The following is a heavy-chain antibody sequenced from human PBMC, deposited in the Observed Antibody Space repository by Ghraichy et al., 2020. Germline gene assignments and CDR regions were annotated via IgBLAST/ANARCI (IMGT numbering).Heavy chain of an antibody. Sequence: SETLSLTCAVYGGSFNGYYWSWIRQPPGKGLEWIGEINHTGSTKYNPSLKSRVTISIDTSKNQFSLRLRSVTAADTAVYYCARSIRGSEFFYWGQGTLVTVSS. CDR1: GGSFNGYY. D-gene: IGHD3-10*01. CDR2: INHTGST. V-gene: IGHV4-34*01. J-gene: IGHJ4*02. CDR3: ARSIRGSEFFY.